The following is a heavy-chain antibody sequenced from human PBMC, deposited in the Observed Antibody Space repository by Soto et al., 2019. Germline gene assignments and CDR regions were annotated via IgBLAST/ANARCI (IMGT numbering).Heavy chain of an antibody. V-gene: IGHV3-30*03. D-gene: IGHD4-17*01. Sequence: QVQLVESGGGVVQPGRSLRLSCAASGFSFSSYGMHWVCQAPGKGLEWVALISYDGSNKYYADSVKGRFTISRDNSKNTLYLQMNNLRAEDTAVYFCARSTRSLVGYCYYYYGMDVWGQGTTVTVSS. CDR2: ISYDGSNK. J-gene: IGHJ6*02. CDR1: GFSFSSYG. CDR3: ARSTRSLVGYCYYYYGMDV.